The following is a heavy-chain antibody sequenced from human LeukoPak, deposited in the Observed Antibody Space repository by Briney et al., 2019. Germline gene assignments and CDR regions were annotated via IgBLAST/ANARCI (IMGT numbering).Heavy chain of an antibody. D-gene: IGHD2-15*01. CDR1: GASFSSYY. V-gene: IGHV4-4*07. J-gene: IGHJ4*02. Sequence: SETLSLTCTVSGASFSSYYWSWIRQPAGKGLEWIGRIYPTGTTTYNPSLKSRVTMSVDTSKNQFSLRLNSVTAADTAVYYCARTARPHQGWSRDSFDYWGQGTLVTVSS. CDR2: IYPTGTT. CDR3: ARTARPHQGWSRDSFDY.